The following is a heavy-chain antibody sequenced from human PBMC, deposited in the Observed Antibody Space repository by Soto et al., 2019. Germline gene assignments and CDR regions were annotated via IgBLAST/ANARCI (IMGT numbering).Heavy chain of an antibody. D-gene: IGHD2-2*01. CDR2: IYSGGST. Sequence: EVQLVETGGGLIQPGGSLRLSCAASGFTVSSNYMSWVRQAPGKGLEWVSVIYSGGSTYYADSVQGRFTISRDNSKSTLCCQINSLSAEDTAVYYCAREEGELGYCSSTSCYGRNACDIWGQGTMVTVSS. CDR1: GFTVSSNY. CDR3: AREEGELGYCSSTSCYGRNACDI. J-gene: IGHJ3*02. V-gene: IGHV3-53*02.